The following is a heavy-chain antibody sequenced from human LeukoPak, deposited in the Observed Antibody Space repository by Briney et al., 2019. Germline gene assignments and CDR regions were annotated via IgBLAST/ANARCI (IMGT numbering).Heavy chain of an antibody. V-gene: IGHV4-34*01. CDR3: ARALRYFDWLPYGMDV. D-gene: IGHD3-9*01. CDR1: GGSFSGYY. Sequence: PSETLSLTCAVYGGSFSGYYWSWIRQPPGKGLEWIGEINHSGSTNYNPSLKSRVTISVDTSKNQFSLKLSSVTAADTAVYYCARALRYFDWLPYGMDVWGQGTTVTVSS. CDR2: INHSGST. J-gene: IGHJ6*02.